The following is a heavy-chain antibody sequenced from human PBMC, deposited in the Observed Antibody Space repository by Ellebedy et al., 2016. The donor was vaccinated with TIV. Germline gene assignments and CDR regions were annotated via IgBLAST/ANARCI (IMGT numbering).Heavy chain of an antibody. Sequence: SETLSLTCTVSGASMSSSSSYWGWIRQPPGKGLEWIGNIFDTGSTYCNPSLKSRVNISVDTSKNQFSLKLPSVTAADTAVYYCARSLMIFSFDKCYFDLWGRGTLVTVSS. CDR3: ARSLMIFSFDKCYFDL. V-gene: IGHV4-39*01. J-gene: IGHJ2*01. CDR2: IFDTGST. CDR1: GASMSSSSSY. D-gene: IGHD3/OR15-3a*01.